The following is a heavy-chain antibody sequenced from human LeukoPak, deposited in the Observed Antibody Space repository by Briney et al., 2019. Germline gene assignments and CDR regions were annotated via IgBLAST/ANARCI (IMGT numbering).Heavy chain of an antibody. D-gene: IGHD4-17*01. V-gene: IGHV3-23*01. CDR2: ISGSGGST. CDR3: AKGPTTTVTTFDY. Sequence: PGGSLRLSCAASGFTFDDYAMHWVRQAPGKGLEWVSAISGSGGSTYYADSVKGRFTISRDNSKNTLYLQMNSLRAEDTAVYYCAKGPTTTVTTFDYWGQGTLVTVSS. J-gene: IGHJ4*02. CDR1: GFTFDDYA.